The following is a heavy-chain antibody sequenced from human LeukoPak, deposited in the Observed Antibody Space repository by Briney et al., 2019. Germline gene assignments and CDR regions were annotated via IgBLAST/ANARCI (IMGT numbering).Heavy chain of an antibody. J-gene: IGHJ4*02. CDR1: GASISSSTYY. CDR3: ARRHFGSALRDY. CDR2: IYYTGST. V-gene: IGHV4-39*01. Sequence: SETLSLTCTVSGASISSSTYYWGWIRQPPGKGLAWIGNIYYTGSTYYNPSLKSRVTISVDTSKNQFSLKLSSVTAADTAVYYCARRHFGSALRDYWGQGTLVTVSS. D-gene: IGHD3-10*01.